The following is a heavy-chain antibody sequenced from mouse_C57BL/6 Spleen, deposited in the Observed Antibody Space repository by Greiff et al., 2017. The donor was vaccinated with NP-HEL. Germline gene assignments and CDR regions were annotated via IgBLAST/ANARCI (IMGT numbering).Heavy chain of an antibody. CDR2: FYPGSGSI. V-gene: IGHV1-62-2*01. D-gene: IGHD3-3*01. J-gene: IGHJ2*01. CDR3: ARHEDGWVGFDY. Sequence: QVQLQQSGAELVKPGASVKLSCKASGYTFTEYTIHWVKQRSGQGLEWLGWFYPGSGSIKYTEKFKDKATLTADKSSSTVYMELSRLTSEDSAVYFGARHEDGWVGFDYWGQGTTLTVSS. CDR1: GYTFTEYT.